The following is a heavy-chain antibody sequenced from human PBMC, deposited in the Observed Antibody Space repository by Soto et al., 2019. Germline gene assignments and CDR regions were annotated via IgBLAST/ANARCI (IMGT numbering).Heavy chain of an antibody. J-gene: IGHJ6*02. CDR3: ARVGFDSGYDPLRGDSYYGMDV. CDR2: INSDGSST. D-gene: IGHD5-12*01. CDR1: GFTFSSYW. V-gene: IGHV3-74*01. Sequence: EVQLVESGGGLVQPGGSLRLSCAASGFTFSSYWMHWVRQAPGKGLVWVSRINSDGSSTSYADSVKGRFTISRDNAKNTRYLQLNSLRAEDTAVYYCARVGFDSGYDPLRGDSYYGMDVWGQGTTVTVSS.